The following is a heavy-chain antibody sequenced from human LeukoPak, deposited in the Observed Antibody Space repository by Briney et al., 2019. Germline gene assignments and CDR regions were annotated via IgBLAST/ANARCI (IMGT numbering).Heavy chain of an antibody. CDR3: ARIGFTMVRGGRYFDL. Sequence: ASVKVSCKASGCTFTSYGISWVRQAPRQGLEWMGWISAYNGNTNYAQKLQGRVTMTTDTSTSTAYMELRSLRSDDTAVYYCARIGFTMVRGGRYFDLWGRGTLVTVSS. D-gene: IGHD3-10*01. V-gene: IGHV1-18*01. CDR2: ISAYNGNT. CDR1: GCTFTSYG. J-gene: IGHJ2*01.